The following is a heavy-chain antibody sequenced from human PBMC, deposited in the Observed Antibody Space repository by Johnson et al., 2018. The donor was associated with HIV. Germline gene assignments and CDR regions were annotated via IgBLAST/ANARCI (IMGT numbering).Heavy chain of an antibody. Sequence: QVQLVESGGGVVQPGESLRLSCTASGFSIHDCEIHWVRQAPGKGLEWVAVIWYDGSNKYYADSVKGRFTISRDNSKNTLYLQMNSLRAEDTAVYYCAKDRRSSSLDAFDIWGQGTMVTVSS. V-gene: IGHV3-33*06. CDR1: GFSIHDCE. CDR3: AKDRRSSSLDAFDI. CDR2: IWYDGSNK. D-gene: IGHD6-13*01. J-gene: IGHJ3*02.